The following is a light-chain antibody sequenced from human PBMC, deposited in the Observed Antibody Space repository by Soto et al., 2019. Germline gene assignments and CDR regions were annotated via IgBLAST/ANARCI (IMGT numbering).Light chain of an antibody. CDR1: QSVSSTS. CDR2: GAF. Sequence: EIVLTQSPGTLSLSPGERATLSCRASQSVSSTSVAWYQQRSGQAPRLLIYGAFSRATGIADRFSGSGSGTDFTLTISSLEPEDFAVYYCQRHGMSPLPFGQGTKLEIK. J-gene: IGKJ2*01. CDR3: QRHGMSPLP. V-gene: IGKV3-20*01.